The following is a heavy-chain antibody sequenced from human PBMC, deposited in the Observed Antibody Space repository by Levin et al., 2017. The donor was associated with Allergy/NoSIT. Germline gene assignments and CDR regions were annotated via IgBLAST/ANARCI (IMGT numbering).Heavy chain of an antibody. Sequence: GESLKISCAASGFTFSSYAMSWVRQAPGKGLEWVSAISGSGGSTYYADSVKGRFTISRDNSKNTLYLQMNSLRAEDTAVYYCAKLGSTYYDILTGYYRPYYFDYWGQGTLVTVSS. J-gene: IGHJ4*02. CDR3: AKLGSTYYDILTGYYRPYYFDY. CDR2: ISGSGGST. D-gene: IGHD3-9*01. CDR1: GFTFSSYA. V-gene: IGHV3-23*01.